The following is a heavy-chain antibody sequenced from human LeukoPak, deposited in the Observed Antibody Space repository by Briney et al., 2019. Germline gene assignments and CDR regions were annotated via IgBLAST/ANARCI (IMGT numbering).Heavy chain of an antibody. CDR3: ARDRSETTVTTQYWYFDL. V-gene: IGHV1-69*04. CDR2: IIPILGIA. Sequence: AASVKVSCKASGGTFSSYTISWVRQAPGQGLEWMGRIIPILGIANYAQKFQGRVTITADKSTSTAYMELRSLRSEDTAVYYCARDRSETTVTTQYWYFDLWGRGTLVTVSS. J-gene: IGHJ2*01. D-gene: IGHD4-17*01. CDR1: GGTFSSYT.